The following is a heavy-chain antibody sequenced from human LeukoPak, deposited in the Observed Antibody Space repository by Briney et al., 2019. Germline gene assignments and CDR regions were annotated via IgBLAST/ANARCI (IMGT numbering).Heavy chain of an antibody. CDR1: GGSISSYY. V-gene: IGHV4-59*08. J-gene: IGHJ4*02. CDR3: ASNKGQWLFSD. D-gene: IGHD6-19*01. CDR2: IYYSGST. Sequence: QTSETLSLTCTVSGGSISSYYWNWIRQPPGKGLEWIGNIYYSGSTNYNPSLKSRVTISVDTSKNQFSLRLSSVTAADTAVYYCASNKGQWLFSDWGQGTLVTVSS.